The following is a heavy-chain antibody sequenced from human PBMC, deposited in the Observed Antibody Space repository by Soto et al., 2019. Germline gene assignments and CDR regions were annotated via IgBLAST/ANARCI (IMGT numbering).Heavy chain of an antibody. CDR1: GFTFSSYS. D-gene: IGHD2-15*01. V-gene: IGHV3-48*02. CDR2: ISSSSSTI. J-gene: IGHJ3*02. Sequence: GGSLRLSCAASGFTFSSYSMNWVRQAPGKGLEWVSYISSSSSTIYYADSVKGRFTISRDNAKNSLYLQMNSLRDEDTAVYYCARDSEIVVVGPDAFDIWGQGTMVTVSS. CDR3: ARDSEIVVVGPDAFDI.